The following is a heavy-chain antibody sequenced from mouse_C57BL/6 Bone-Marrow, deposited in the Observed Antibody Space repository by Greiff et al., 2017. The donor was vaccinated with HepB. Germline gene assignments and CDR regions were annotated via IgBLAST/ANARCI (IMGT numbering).Heavy chain of an antibody. CDR1: GYTFTDYN. Sequence: VHVKQSGPELVKPGASVKMSCKASGYTFTDYNMHWVKQSHGKSLEWIGYINPNNGGTSYNQKFKGKATLTVNKSSSTAYMELRSLTSEDSAVYYCARGLGPYYFDYWGQGTTLTVSS. CDR2: INPNNGGT. D-gene: IGHD4-1*01. CDR3: ARGLGPYYFDY. V-gene: IGHV1-22*01. J-gene: IGHJ2*01.